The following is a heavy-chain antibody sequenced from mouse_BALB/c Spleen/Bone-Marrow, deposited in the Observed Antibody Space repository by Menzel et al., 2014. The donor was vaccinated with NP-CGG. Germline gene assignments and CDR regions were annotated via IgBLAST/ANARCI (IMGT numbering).Heavy chain of an antibody. J-gene: IGHJ3*01. CDR2: IWGGGST. V-gene: IGHV2-2*02. Sequence: QVQLQQSGPGLVQPSQSLSITCTVSGFSLTKHGVHWIRQSPGKGLEWLGGIWGGGSTDYNAAFISRLSISKDNSKSQVVFKMNSLEVNDRAMYYCARGNYGAWFTHWGQGTLVTVSA. CDR1: GFSLTKHG. D-gene: IGHD2-1*01. CDR3: ARGNYGAWFTH.